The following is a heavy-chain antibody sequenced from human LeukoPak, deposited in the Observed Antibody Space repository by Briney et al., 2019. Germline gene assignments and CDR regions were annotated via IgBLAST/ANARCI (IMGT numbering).Heavy chain of an antibody. Sequence: SETLSLTCTVSGGSISSYYWSWIRQPPGKGLEWIGYIYYSGSTNYNPSLKSRVTISVDTSKNQFSLKLSSVTAADTAVYYCARVSGSVTSGYFDYWGQGTLVTVSS. CDR1: GGSISSYY. J-gene: IGHJ4*02. CDR2: IYYSGST. V-gene: IGHV4-59*01. CDR3: ARVSGSVTSGYFDY. D-gene: IGHD4-17*01.